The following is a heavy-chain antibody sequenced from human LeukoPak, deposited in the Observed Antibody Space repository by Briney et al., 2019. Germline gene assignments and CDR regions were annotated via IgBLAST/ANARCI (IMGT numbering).Heavy chain of an antibody. Sequence: PGGSLRLSCATSGVTFSTYGMSWVRQAPGKGLEWVSSISGSGVSTYYGDSVKGRLTISRDNSKNTLYLQMNSLRAEDTAVYYCAKSTSSFDYWGQGILVTVSS. CDR2: ISGSGVST. CDR1: GVTFSTYG. V-gene: IGHV3-23*01. D-gene: IGHD6-19*01. CDR3: AKSTSSFDY. J-gene: IGHJ4*02.